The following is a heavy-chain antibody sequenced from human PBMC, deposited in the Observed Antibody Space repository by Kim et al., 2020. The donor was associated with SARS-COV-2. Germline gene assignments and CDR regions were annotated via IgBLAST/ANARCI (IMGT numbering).Heavy chain of an antibody. J-gene: IGHJ6*02. Sequence: SETLSLTCAVYGGSFSGYYWSWIRQPPGKGLEWIGEINHSGSTNYNPSLKSRVTISVDTSKNQFSLKLSSVTAADTAVYYCARGYGSGSYYAKPYYGMDVWGQGTTVTVSS. V-gene: IGHV4-34*01. CDR2: INHSGST. CDR3: ARGYGSGSYYAKPYYGMDV. CDR1: GGSFSGYY. D-gene: IGHD3-10*01.